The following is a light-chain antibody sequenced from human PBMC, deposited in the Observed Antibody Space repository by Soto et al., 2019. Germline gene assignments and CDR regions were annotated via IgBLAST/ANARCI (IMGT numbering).Light chain of an antibody. J-gene: IGLJ2*01. V-gene: IGLV2-14*01. CDR2: DVN. CDR3: SSYTDSSTLVI. CDR1: SSDVGGYNF. Sequence: QSALTQPASVSGSPGQSITISCTGTSSDVGGYNFVSWYQPHPGKAPELMIYDVNNRPSGVSNRFSGSTSDNTASLTISGLQSEDEADYYCSSYTDSSTLVIFGGGTKLTVL.